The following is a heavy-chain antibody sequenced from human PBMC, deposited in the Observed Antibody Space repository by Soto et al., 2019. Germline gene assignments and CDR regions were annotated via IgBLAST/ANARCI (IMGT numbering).Heavy chain of an antibody. D-gene: IGHD6-19*01. CDR3: ASVSSGWYYWFDP. CDR1: GYTFTSYG. CDR2: ISASNGNT. V-gene: IGHV1-18*01. Sequence: QVQLVQSGAEVKKPGASVKVSCKASGYTFTSYGISWVRQAPGQGLEWMGWISASNGNTNYAQKLPGRVTMTTDTSTNTAYMELRSLRSDDTAVYSCASVSSGWYYWFDPWGQGTLVTVSS. J-gene: IGHJ5*02.